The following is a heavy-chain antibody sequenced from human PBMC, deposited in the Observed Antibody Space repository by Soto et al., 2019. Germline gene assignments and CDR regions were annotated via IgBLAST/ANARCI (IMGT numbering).Heavy chain of an antibody. D-gene: IGHD4-17*01. J-gene: IGHJ4*02. CDR3: ARDHVPSTTVTTGPSDY. V-gene: IGHV1-18*01. CDR2: ISAYNGNT. CDR1: GYTFTSYG. Sequence: QVQLVQSGAEVKKPGASVKGSCKASGYTFTSYGISWVRQAPGQGLEWMGWISAYNGNTNYAQKLQGRVTMTTDTSTSTAYMELRSLRSDDTAVYYCARDHVPSTTVTTGPSDYWGQGTLVTVSS.